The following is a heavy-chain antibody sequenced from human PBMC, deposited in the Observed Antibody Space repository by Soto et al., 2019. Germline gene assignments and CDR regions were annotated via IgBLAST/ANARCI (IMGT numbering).Heavy chain of an antibody. CDR2: ISGSGGST. CDR1: GFTFSSYA. V-gene: IGHV3-23*01. CDR3: AKDNARGVINYFDY. J-gene: IGHJ4*02. D-gene: IGHD3-10*02. Sequence: EVQLLESGGGLVQPGGSLRLSCAASGFTFSSYAMSWVRQAPGKGLEWVSAISGSGGSTYYADSVKGRFTISRDNSKNTLNLQMNSLRDEDTAVYYCAKDNARGVINYFDYWGQGTLVTVSS.